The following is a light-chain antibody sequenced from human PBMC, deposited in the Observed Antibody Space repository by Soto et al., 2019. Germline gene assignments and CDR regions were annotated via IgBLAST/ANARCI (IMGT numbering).Light chain of an antibody. V-gene: IGKV2-24*01. Sequence: DIVLTQTPLSSPVTLGQPASISCRSSQSLVHSDGNTYLSWLHQRPGQPPRLLIDGISNRFSGVPDRFSGSGAGTDFTLKISKVEAEDVGISFCMQGTQFPRTFGQGTKVEIK. CDR3: MQGTQFPRT. J-gene: IGKJ1*01. CDR1: QSLVHSDGNTY. CDR2: GIS.